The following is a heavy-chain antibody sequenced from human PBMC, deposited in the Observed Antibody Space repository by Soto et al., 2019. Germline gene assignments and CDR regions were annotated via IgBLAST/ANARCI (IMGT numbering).Heavy chain of an antibody. CDR2: IRQDASEK. D-gene: IGHD4-17*01. CDR1: GLTLSGFW. V-gene: IGHV3-7*01. Sequence: EVQLVESGGGLVQTGGSLRLSCAASGLTLSGFWMNWVRQAPGKGLEWVASIRQDASEKYYVDSVKGRFTISRDNAKNSLYLQMDSLRAEDTAVYYWTRDISTVTNWGQGTLVTVSS. J-gene: IGHJ4*02. CDR3: TRDISTVTN.